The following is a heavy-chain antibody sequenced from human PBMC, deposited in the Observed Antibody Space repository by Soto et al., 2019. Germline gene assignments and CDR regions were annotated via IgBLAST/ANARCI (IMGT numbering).Heavy chain of an antibody. Sequence: PGGSLRLSCAASGFSFGSYALSWVRQAPGKGLEWVSTISGSDGKTFYADSVKGRLSISRDTSQSTLYLQMNSLRADDTAIYYCARWSYLDYWGQGTRVTVSS. V-gene: IGHV3-23*01. J-gene: IGHJ4*02. CDR2: ISGSDGKT. CDR1: GFSFGSYA. CDR3: ARWSYLDY. D-gene: IGHD3-3*01.